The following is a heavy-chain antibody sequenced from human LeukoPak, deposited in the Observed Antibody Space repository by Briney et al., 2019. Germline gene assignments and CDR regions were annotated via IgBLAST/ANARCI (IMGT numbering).Heavy chain of an antibody. CDR1: GFTFSNAW. J-gene: IGHJ4*02. V-gene: IGHV3-15*01. CDR3: TTDWRYYYDSSGYYPLGC. CDR2: IKSKTDGGTT. D-gene: IGHD3-22*01. Sequence: GGSLRLSCAASGFTFSNAWMSWVRQAPGKGLEWVGRIKSKTDGGTTDYAAPVKGRFTISRDDSKNTLYLQMNSLKTEDTAVYYCTTDWRYYYDSSGYYPLGCWGQGTLVTASS.